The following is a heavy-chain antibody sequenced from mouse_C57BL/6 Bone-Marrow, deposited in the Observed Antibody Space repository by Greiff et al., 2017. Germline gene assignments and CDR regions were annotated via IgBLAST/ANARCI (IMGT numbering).Heavy chain of an antibody. J-gene: IGHJ3*01. CDR2: IHPNSGST. CDR3: ARRGFVNPCAY. V-gene: IGHV1-64*01. CDR1: GYTFTSYW. D-gene: IGHD3-1*01. Sequence: VQLQQPGAELVKPGASVTLSCKASGYTFTSYWMHWVKQRPGQGLEWIGMIHPNSGSTNYNEKFKSKATLTVAKSSSTAYMQLSSLTSEDSAVYYCARRGFVNPCAYWGQGTLVTVSA.